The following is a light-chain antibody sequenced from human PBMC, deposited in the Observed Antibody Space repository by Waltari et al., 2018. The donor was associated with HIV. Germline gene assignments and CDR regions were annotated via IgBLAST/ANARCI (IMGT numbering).Light chain of an antibody. CDR1: NIGSKS. Sequence: SYVLTQPPSVSVAPGKAATISCGGNNIGSKSVHWYQQKPVQAPVLVIYADGDRPSGIPERFSGSNSGNTATLTIARVEAGDEAHYYCQVWDITSDRPVFGGGTKLTVL. CDR3: QVWDITSDRPV. V-gene: IGLV3-21*03. J-gene: IGLJ2*01. CDR2: ADG.